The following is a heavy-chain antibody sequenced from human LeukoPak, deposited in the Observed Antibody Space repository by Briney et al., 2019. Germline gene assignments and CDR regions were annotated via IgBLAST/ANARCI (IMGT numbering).Heavy chain of an antibody. CDR3: ARVTWFGELFLDY. D-gene: IGHD3-10*01. J-gene: IGHJ4*02. V-gene: IGHV4-59*08. CDR1: GGSISSYY. Sequence: KPSETLSLTCTVSGGSISSYYWSWIRQPPGKGLEWIGYIYYSGSTNYNPSLKSRVTISVDTSKNQFSLKLSSVTAADTAVYYCARVTWFGELFLDYWGQGTLVTVPS. CDR2: IYYSGST.